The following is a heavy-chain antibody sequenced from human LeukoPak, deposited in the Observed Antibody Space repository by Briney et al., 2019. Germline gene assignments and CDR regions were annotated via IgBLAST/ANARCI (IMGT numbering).Heavy chain of an antibody. CDR3: ASGESRRRSYYYYYYGMDV. J-gene: IGHJ6*04. CDR2: IDPSDSYT. V-gene: IGHV5-10-1*01. CDR1: GYSFTSYW. D-gene: IGHD2-21*01. Sequence: GESLKISCKGSGYSFTSYWISWVRQMPGKGLEWMGRIDPSDSYTNYSPSFQGHVTISADKSISTAYLQWSSLKASDTAMYYCASGESRRRSYYYYYYGMDVWGKGTTVTVSS.